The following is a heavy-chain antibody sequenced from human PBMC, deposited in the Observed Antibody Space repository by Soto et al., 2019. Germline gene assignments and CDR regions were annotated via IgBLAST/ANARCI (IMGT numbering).Heavy chain of an antibody. CDR1: GFSFATYA. J-gene: IGHJ4*02. V-gene: IGHV3-23*01. D-gene: IGHD2-2*01. Sequence: GSLRLSCEASGFSFATYAMTWIRQAPGKGLEWVSTIAYNGDTYYADSVRGRFTISRDNSRNTLTLQMTYLRGEDTAVYFCAKTRGATVPGGTRTFDCWGQGTLVTVSS. CDR3: AKTRGATVPGGTRTFDC. CDR2: IAYNGDT.